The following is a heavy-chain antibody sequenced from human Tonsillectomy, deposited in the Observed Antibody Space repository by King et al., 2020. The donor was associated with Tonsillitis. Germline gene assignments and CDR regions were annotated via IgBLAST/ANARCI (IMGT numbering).Heavy chain of an antibody. Sequence: VQLVESGGGVVQPGRSLRLSCAASGFTFSSYAMHWVRQAPGKGLEWVAVISHDGNNKYYAESVKGRFTISRDNSKNTLYLQMNSLRAEDTAVYYCAGETYCSGGSCYGNWCDPWGQGTLVTVSS. J-gene: IGHJ5*02. CDR3: AGETYCSGGSCYGNWCDP. D-gene: IGHD2-15*01. CDR1: GFTFSSYA. CDR2: ISHDGNNK. V-gene: IGHV3-30-3*01.